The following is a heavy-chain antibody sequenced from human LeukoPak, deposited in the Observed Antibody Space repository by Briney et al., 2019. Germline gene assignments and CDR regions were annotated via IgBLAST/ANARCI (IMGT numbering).Heavy chain of an antibody. Sequence: PSETLSLTCTVSGGSISSYYWSWIRQPPGKGLEWIGYIYYSGSTNYNPSLKSRVTISVDTSKNQFSLKLSSVTAADTAVYYCAVVVPAAGFDPWGQGTLVTVSS. CDR3: AVVVPAAGFDP. CDR1: GGSISSYY. CDR2: IYYSGST. J-gene: IGHJ5*02. D-gene: IGHD2-2*01. V-gene: IGHV4-59*08.